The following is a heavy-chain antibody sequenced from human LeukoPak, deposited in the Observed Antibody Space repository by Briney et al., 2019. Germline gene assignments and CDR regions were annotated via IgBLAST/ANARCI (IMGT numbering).Heavy chain of an antibody. J-gene: IGHJ3*02. CDR2: ISKDGSDT. D-gene: IGHD3-22*01. V-gene: IGHV3-30-3*01. CDR1: GFTFSSYA. Sequence: GGSLRLSCAASGFTFSSYAMFWVRQAPGKGLEWVTIISKDGSDTFYADSVRGRFTISRDNSKNMLYLQLNGLTTEDTAVYYCARRITMKPGHDAFDIWGQGTMVTVSS. CDR3: ARRITMKPGHDAFDI.